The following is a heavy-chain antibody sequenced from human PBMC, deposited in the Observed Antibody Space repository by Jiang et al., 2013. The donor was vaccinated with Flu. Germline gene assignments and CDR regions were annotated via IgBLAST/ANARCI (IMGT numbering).Heavy chain of an antibody. Sequence: GAEVKKPGTSVKVSCKASGFTFTRSAMQWVRQTRGQRLEWIGWIVVGSGNTYYAQKFQERVTISWDMSTSTAYMELSSLRSEDTAVYYCAAEGFDYWGQGTLVTVSS. V-gene: IGHV1-58*02. J-gene: IGHJ4*02. CDR1: GFTFTRSA. CDR2: IVVGSGNT. CDR3: AAEGFDY.